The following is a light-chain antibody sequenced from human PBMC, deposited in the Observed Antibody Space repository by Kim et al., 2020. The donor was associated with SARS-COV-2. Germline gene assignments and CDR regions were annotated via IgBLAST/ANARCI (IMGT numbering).Light chain of an antibody. Sequence: DIQMTQSPSSLSASVGDRVTITCRASQGVDGWLAWYQQRPGQPPKSLIYATFKLQSDVPSRFSGSGSGTEFTLTISSLQPDDFAFYYCQQYHTYPWTFGPGTKLEI. CDR1: QGVDGW. CDR2: ATF. V-gene: IGKV1D-16*01. J-gene: IGKJ1*01. CDR3: QQYHTYPWT.